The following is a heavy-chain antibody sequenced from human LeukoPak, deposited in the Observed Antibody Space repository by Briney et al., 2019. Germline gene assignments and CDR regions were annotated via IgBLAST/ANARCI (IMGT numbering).Heavy chain of an antibody. Sequence: PGGSLRLSCAASGFTFSSYWMHWVRQAPGKGLVWVSRINTDGSSTSYADSVKGRFTISRDNAKNTLYPQMTSLRVEDTAEYYCAKTFYSGSGSELPHHWGQGTLVTVSS. CDR1: GFTFSSYW. CDR2: INTDGSST. V-gene: IGHV3-74*01. CDR3: AKTFYSGSGSELPHH. J-gene: IGHJ1*01. D-gene: IGHD3-10*01.